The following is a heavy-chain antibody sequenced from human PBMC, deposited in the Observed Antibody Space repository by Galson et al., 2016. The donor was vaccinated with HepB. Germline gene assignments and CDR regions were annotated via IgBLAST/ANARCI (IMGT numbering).Heavy chain of an antibody. CDR1: GFRFSDYP. D-gene: IGHD6-25*01. Sequence: SLRLSCAASGFRFSDYPMHWIRQAPGQAPGEGLEWVAVTSEDESQKYVADSVKDRFTISRDNSRSILYLQMNRLRREDTAIYYCARALSSAWHTVDSWGQGTLVPVSS. V-gene: IGHV3-30*04. J-gene: IGHJ4*02. CDR3: ARALSSAWHTVDS. CDR2: TSEDESQK.